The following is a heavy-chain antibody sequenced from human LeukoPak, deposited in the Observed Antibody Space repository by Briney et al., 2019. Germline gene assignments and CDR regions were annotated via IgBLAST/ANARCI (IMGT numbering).Heavy chain of an antibody. CDR2: IIPIFGIA. Sequence: SVKVSFKASGGTFSSYAISWVRQAPGQGLEWMGRIIPIFGIANYAQKFQGRVTITADKSTSTAYMELSSLRSEDTAVYYCATRHCSGGSCYSNYYYGMDVWGQGTTVTVSS. J-gene: IGHJ6*02. D-gene: IGHD2-15*01. V-gene: IGHV1-69*04. CDR1: GGTFSSYA. CDR3: ATRHCSGGSCYSNYYYGMDV.